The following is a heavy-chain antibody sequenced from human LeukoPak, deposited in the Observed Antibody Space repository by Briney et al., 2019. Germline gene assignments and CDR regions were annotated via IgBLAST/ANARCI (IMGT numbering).Heavy chain of an antibody. CDR3: ASQHGGFDS. CDR1: GSTFSSYE. D-gene: IGHD3-16*01. Sequence: GGSLRLSCAAFGSTFSSYEMNWVRQAPGEGLEWVSYITGTGYTIYYADSVKGRFTISRDNAKNSLYLQMNSLRAEDTAVYYCASQHGGFDSWGQGTMVTVSS. J-gene: IGHJ3*02. V-gene: IGHV3-48*03. CDR2: ITGTGYTI.